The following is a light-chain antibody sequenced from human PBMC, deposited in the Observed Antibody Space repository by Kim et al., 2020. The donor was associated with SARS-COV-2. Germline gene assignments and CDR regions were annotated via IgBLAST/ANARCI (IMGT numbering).Light chain of an antibody. Sequence: ALGRTVRITRQGDSIRSYYSSRYQQKPGQAAVLVIYGKNNRPSGITDRRSGSSSGNTASLIITGAKAEDEADYYCSSRDSSGNHLVFGGGTQLTVL. J-gene: IGLJ3*02. CDR1: SIRSYY. CDR2: GKN. V-gene: IGLV3-19*01. CDR3: SSRDSSGNHLV.